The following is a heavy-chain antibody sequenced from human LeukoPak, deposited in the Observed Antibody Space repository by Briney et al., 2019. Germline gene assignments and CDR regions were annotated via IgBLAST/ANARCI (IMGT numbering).Heavy chain of an antibody. CDR2: IYYSGST. Sequence: SETLSLTCAVYGGSFSGYYWSWIRQPPGKGLEWIGYIYYSGSTNYNPSLKSRLALSVDTSNNQFSLRLRSVTAADTAVYYCVRGVGGEYFYFDRWGQGALVTVSA. CDR3: VRGVGGEYFYFDR. V-gene: IGHV4-34*10. D-gene: IGHD1-26*01. J-gene: IGHJ4*02. CDR1: GGSFSGYY.